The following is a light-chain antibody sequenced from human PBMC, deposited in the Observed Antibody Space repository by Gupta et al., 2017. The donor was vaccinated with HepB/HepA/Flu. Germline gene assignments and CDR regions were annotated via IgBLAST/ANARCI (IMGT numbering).Light chain of an antibody. CDR2: RNN. CDR3: AAWDDSLSGVV. Sequence: QSVLTQPPSASGTPVQTVTISCSGSSSNIGSNYVYWYQQLPGTAPKLLIYRNNQRPSGVPDRFSGSKSGTSASLAISGLRSEDEADYYCAAWDDSLSGVVFGGGTKLTVL. V-gene: IGLV1-47*01. CDR1: SSNIGSNY. J-gene: IGLJ2*01.